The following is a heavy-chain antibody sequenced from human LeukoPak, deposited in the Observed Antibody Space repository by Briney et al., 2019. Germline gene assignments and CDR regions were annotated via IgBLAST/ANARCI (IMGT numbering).Heavy chain of an antibody. Sequence: GGSLRLSCAASGFTFSDYYMSWIRQAPGKGLEWVSYISSSSSTIYYADSVKGRFTISRDNAKNSLYLQMNSLRAEDTAVYYCARAEYCTNGVCYQYWGQGTLVTVSS. CDR2: ISSSSSTI. D-gene: IGHD2-8*01. V-gene: IGHV3-11*04. CDR3: ARAEYCTNGVCYQY. CDR1: GFTFSDYY. J-gene: IGHJ4*02.